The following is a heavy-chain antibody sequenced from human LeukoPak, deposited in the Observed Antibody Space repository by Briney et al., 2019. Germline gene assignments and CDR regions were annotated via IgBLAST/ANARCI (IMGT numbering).Heavy chain of an antibody. J-gene: IGHJ4*02. Sequence: ASVKVSCKASGYTFTDYYMHWVRKAPGQGLEWMGRINPNSGGTNYAQKFQGRVTMTRDTSISTAYMELSRLRSDDTAVYYCARAIPLPNYYDSSGYYGRWGQGTLVTVSS. D-gene: IGHD3-22*01. V-gene: IGHV1-2*06. CDR3: ARAIPLPNYYDSSGYYGR. CDR2: INPNSGGT. CDR1: GYTFTDYY.